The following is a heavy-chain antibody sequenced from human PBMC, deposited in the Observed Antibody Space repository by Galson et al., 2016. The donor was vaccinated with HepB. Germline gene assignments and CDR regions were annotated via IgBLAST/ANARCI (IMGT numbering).Heavy chain of an antibody. V-gene: IGHV3-33*01. CDR1: GFTFSCCG. J-gene: IGHJ4*02. CDR2: IWPDATNE. Sequence: SLRLSCAASGFTFSCCGMHWVRQAPGKGLEWVAVIWPDATNEKYGDAVKGRFTISRDNSKNTLYLQLNSLRPDDTAVYFCARDMTTLTTHLFDYWGQGTLVTVSS. CDR3: ARDMTTLTTHLFDY. D-gene: IGHD4-17*01.